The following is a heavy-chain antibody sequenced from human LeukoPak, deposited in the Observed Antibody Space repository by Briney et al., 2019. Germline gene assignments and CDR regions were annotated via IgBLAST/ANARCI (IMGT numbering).Heavy chain of an antibody. J-gene: IGHJ4*02. D-gene: IGHD3-10*01. V-gene: IGHV3-7*01. CDR2: IKQDGSEK. CDR3: ARELWFGKDGKDY. CDR1: GFTFSSYW. Sequence: GGSLRLSCAASGFTFSSYWMSWVRQAPGKGLEWVANIKQDGSEKYYVDSVKGRFTISRDNAKNSLYLQMNSLRAEDTAVYYCARELWFGKDGKDYWGQGTLVTVSS.